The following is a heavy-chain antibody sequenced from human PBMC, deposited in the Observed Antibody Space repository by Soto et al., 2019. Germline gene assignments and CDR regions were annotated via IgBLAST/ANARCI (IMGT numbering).Heavy chain of an antibody. CDR2: INHSGST. CDR1: GGSFSDYY. J-gene: IGHJ5*02. D-gene: IGHD3-3*01. Sequence: PSETLSLTCAVYGGSFSDYYWSWIRQPPGKGLEWIGEINHSGSTNYNPSLKSRVTISVDTSKNQFSLKLSSVTAADTAVYYCARAPRKGFWSGYSYNWFDPWGQGTLVTVSS. CDR3: ARAPRKGFWSGYSYNWFDP. V-gene: IGHV4-34*01.